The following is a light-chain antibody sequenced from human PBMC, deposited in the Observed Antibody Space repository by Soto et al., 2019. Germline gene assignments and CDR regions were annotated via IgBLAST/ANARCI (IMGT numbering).Light chain of an antibody. Sequence: DIVLTQSPDTLSLSPGERATLSCRASQSVGTSLAWYQQKPGQAPRLVMYDASNTATGIPARFSGSGSGTDFTLTISSLEPEDFAVYYCQPRSNFFTFGPGTKVHIE. CDR3: QPRSNFFT. CDR1: QSVGTS. V-gene: IGKV3-11*01. CDR2: DAS. J-gene: IGKJ3*01.